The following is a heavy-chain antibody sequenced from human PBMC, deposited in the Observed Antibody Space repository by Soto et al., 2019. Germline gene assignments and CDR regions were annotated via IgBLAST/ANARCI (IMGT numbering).Heavy chain of an antibody. Sequence: SQTLSLTCAISGDIVSSNSAAWNWIRQSPSRGLEWLGRTYYRSKWYNDYAVSVKSRITIKPDTPKNQFSLQLKSVTPEDTAVYYCARSSQWLGDAYDIWGQGTMVTVSS. CDR2: TYYRSKWYN. CDR3: ARSSQWLGDAYDI. J-gene: IGHJ3*02. V-gene: IGHV6-1*01. CDR1: GDIVSSNSAA. D-gene: IGHD6-19*01.